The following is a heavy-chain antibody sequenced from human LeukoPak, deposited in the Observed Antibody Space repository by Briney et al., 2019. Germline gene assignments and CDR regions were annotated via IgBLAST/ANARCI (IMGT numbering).Heavy chain of an antibody. V-gene: IGHV3-15*01. CDR1: GFTLVNAW. D-gene: IGHD3-22*01. J-gene: IGHJ4*02. CDR3: ITFSMIVVVITT. CDR2: IKSKTDGGTT. Sequence: GGSLRLPFAASGFTLVNAWLAWVRQAQGKGRDWVARIKSKTDGGTTDYAAPVKGRFTISRDDSKNTLYLQMSSLKTEDTAVYYCITFSMIVVVITTWGQGTLVTVSS.